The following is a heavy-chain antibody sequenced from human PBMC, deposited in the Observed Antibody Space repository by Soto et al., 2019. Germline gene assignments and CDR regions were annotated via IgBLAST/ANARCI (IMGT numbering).Heavy chain of an antibody. J-gene: IGHJ4*02. V-gene: IGHV3-23*01. CDR2: ISGSGGST. Sequence: PGGSLRLSCAASGFTFSSYAMSWVRQAPGKGLEWVPAISGSGGSTYYADSVKGRFTISRDNSKNTLYLQMNSLRAEDTAVYYCAKDYYYDSSGYYFDYWGQGTLVTVSS. CDR1: GFTFSSYA. CDR3: AKDYYYDSSGYYFDY. D-gene: IGHD3-22*01.